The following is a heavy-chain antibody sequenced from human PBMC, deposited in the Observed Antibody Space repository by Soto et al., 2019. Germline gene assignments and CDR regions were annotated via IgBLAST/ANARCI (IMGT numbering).Heavy chain of an antibody. D-gene: IGHD3-3*01. CDR2: IKQDGSEK. V-gene: IGHV3-7*01. J-gene: IGHJ3*02. CDR3: ASRLVRYDFWSGYTDAFDI. CDR1: GFTFSSYW. Sequence: GGSPRLSCAASGFTFSSYWMSWVRQDPGKGLEWVANIKQDGSEKYYVDSVKGRFTISRDNAKNSLYLQMNSLRAEDTAVYYCASRLVRYDFWSGYTDAFDIWGQGTMVTVSS.